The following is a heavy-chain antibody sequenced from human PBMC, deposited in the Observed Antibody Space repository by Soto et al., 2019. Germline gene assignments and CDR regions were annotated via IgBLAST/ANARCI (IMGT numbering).Heavy chain of an antibody. D-gene: IGHD2-15*01. CDR3: ASEVSSTDGMDV. Sequence: KTSETLSLTCTVSGDSSVSSSSYYWGWIRQPPGEGLEWLGSIYYTGNTFYSPSFRSRLTISVDTSKSQFSLKLRSVTAADTATYYCASEVSSTDGMDVWGQGTTVTVSS. CDR1: GDSSVSSSSYY. V-gene: IGHV4-39*01. CDR2: IYYTGNT. J-gene: IGHJ6*02.